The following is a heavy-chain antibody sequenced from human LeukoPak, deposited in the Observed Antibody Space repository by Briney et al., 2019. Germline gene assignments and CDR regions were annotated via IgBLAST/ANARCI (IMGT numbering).Heavy chain of an antibody. CDR3: AKDLRSSSWYSAFDI. Sequence: GRSLRLSCAASGFTFSSYGMHWVRQAPGKGLEWVAVISYDGSNKYYADSVKGRFTISRDNSKNTLYLQMNSLRAEDTAVYYCAKDLRSSSWYSAFDIWGQGTMVTVSS. CDR2: ISYDGSNK. D-gene: IGHD6-13*01. V-gene: IGHV3-30*18. J-gene: IGHJ3*02. CDR1: GFTFSSYG.